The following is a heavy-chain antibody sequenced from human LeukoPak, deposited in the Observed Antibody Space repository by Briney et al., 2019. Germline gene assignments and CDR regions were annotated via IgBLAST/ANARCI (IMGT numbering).Heavy chain of an antibody. J-gene: IGHJ4*02. CDR2: IYSGGST. CDR1: GFTVSSNY. D-gene: IGHD3-3*01. V-gene: IGHV3-53*01. CDR3: AKEANYDFWSGYYPGGGRDDY. Sequence: GGSLRLSCAASGFTVSSNYMSWVRQAPGKGLEWVSVIYSGGSTYYADSVKGRFTISRDNSKNTLYLQMNSLRAEDTAVYYCAKEANYDFWSGYYPGGGRDDYWGQGILVTDSS.